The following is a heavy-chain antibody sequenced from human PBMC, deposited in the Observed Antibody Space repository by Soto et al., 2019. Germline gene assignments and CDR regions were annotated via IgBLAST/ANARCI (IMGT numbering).Heavy chain of an antibody. Sequence: GGSLRLSCAASGFTFSNAWMNWVRQAPGKGLEWVGRIKSKTDGGTTDYAAPVKGRFTISRDDSKNTLYLQMNSLKTEDTAVYYCTPHLYSSGWYEGYWGQGTLVTVSS. D-gene: IGHD6-19*01. CDR1: GFTFSNAW. CDR2: IKSKTDGGTT. CDR3: TPHLYSSGWYEGY. V-gene: IGHV3-15*07. J-gene: IGHJ4*02.